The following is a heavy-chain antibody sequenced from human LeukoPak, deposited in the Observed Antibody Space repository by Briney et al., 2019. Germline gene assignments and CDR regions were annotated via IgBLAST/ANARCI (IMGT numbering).Heavy chain of an antibody. CDR2: INPNSGGT. J-gene: IGHJ5*02. D-gene: IGHD3-9*01. V-gene: IGHV1-2*04. CDR1: GYTFTGYY. CDR3: ARAAVLLYFDWSHHTNWFDP. Sequence: GASVTVSCKASGYTFTGYYMHWVRQAPGQGLEWMGWINPNSGGTNYSQKFQGWVTMTRDTSISTAYMELSRLRSDDTAVYYCARAAVLLYFDWSHHTNWFDPWGQGTLVTVSS.